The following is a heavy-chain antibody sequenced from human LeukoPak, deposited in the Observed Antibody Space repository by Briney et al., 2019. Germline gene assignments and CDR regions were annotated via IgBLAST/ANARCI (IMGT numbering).Heavy chain of an antibody. Sequence: SQTLSLTCTVSGGSISSGDYYWSWIRQPPGKGLEWIGYIYYSGSTYYNPSLKSRVTISVDTSKNQFSLKLSSVTAADTAVYYYARVYNVLGAFDIWGQGTMVTVSS. CDR2: IYYSGST. CDR1: GGSISSGDYY. CDR3: ARVYNVLGAFDI. J-gene: IGHJ3*02. V-gene: IGHV4-30-4*01. D-gene: IGHD3-10*01.